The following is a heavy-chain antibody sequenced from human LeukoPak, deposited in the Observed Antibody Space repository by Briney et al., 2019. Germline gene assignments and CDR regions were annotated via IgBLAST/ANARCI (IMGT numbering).Heavy chain of an antibody. CDR3: ARDRAMVPAAILGNWFDP. Sequence: ASVKVSCKASGYTFTSYGISWVRQAPGQGLEWMGWISAYNGNTNYAQKLQGRVTMITDTSTSTAYMELRSLRSDDTAVYYCARDRAMVPAAILGNWFDPWGQGTLVTVSS. D-gene: IGHD2-2*02. J-gene: IGHJ5*02. CDR2: ISAYNGNT. V-gene: IGHV1-18*01. CDR1: GYTFTSYG.